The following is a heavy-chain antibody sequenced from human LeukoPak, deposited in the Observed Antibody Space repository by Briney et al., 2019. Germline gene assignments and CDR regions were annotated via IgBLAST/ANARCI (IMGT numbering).Heavy chain of an antibody. CDR3: ARQSVRPGASPLFDY. CDR2: INPSGDST. CDR1: GYTFTSYY. J-gene: IGHJ4*02. D-gene: IGHD1-14*01. V-gene: IGHV1-46*01. Sequence: GASVKVSCKASGYTFTSYYMHWVRQAPGQGLEWMGIINPSGDSTTYAQKFQGRVTVTGGTSTSTVYMEVSSLRSEDTAVYYCARQSVRPGASPLFDYWGQGTLVTVSS.